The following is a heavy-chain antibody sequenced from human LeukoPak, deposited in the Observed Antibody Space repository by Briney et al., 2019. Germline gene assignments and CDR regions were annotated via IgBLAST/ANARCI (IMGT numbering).Heavy chain of an antibody. D-gene: IGHD1-1*01. Sequence: GRSLRLSCAASGFTFSSYGMDWVRQAPGKGLEWGAAISYDGSNKYYADSVKGRFTISRDNSKTTRYLQMNSLRAEDTAVYYCAKFPTLENFFYYWGQGTLVTVSS. CDR3: AKFPTLENFFYY. CDR2: ISYDGSNK. J-gene: IGHJ4*02. CDR1: GFTFSSYG. V-gene: IGHV3-30*18.